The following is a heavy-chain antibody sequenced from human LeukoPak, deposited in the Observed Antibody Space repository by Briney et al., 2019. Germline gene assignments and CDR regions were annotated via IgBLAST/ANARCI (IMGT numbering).Heavy chain of an antibody. J-gene: IGHJ4*02. CDR3: AGAEDRTSWPFDH. CDR1: GFSFSSYA. V-gene: IGHV3-30*04. D-gene: IGHD3/OR15-3a*01. Sequence: GRSLRLSCTASGFSFSSYAMHWVRQAPGKGLEWVAVILYDGSTKYYADSVTGRFTLSRDNSKNTVSLQMNSLRREDTAVYYCAGAEDRTSWPFDHWGQETLVTVSS. CDR2: ILYDGSTK.